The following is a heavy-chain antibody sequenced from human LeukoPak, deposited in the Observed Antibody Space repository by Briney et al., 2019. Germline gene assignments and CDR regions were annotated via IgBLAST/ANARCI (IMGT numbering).Heavy chain of an antibody. J-gene: IGHJ4*02. V-gene: IGHV3-23*01. CDR1: GFTFSSYP. CDR2: IAISGDTT. CDR3: AKDRTTM. D-gene: IGHD4/OR15-4a*01. Sequence: PGGSLRLSCAASGFTFSSYPLSWVRQAPGEGLEWVSAIAISGDTTYYADSVKGRFTISRDNSKNTLYLQMNSLRAEDTAIYYCAKDRTTMWGQGTLVTVSS.